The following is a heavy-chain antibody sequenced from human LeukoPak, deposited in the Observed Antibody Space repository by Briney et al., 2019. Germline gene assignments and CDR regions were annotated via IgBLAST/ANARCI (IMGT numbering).Heavy chain of an antibody. CDR3: AKTDSYYDSSGYYFDY. V-gene: IGHV3-23*01. Sequence: GGSLRLSCAASGFTFSSYAMSWVRQAPVKGLEWVSSISESTGTTYYTSSVKGRFTVSRDNSKNTLYLQINSLRAEDTAVYYCAKTDSYYDSSGYYFDYWGQGTLVTVSS. J-gene: IGHJ4*02. CDR2: ISESTGTT. D-gene: IGHD3-22*01. CDR1: GFTFSSYA.